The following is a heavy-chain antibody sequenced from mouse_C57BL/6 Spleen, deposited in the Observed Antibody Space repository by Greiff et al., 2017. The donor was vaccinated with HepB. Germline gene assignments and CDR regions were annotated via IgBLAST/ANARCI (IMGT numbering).Heavy chain of an antibody. CDR2: IYPGDGDT. V-gene: IGHV1-80*01. J-gene: IGHJ3*01. D-gene: IGHD4-1*01. CDR1: GYAFSSHW. Sequence: VQLQQSGAELVKPGASVKISCKASGYAFSSHWMNWVKQRPGKGLEWIGQIYPGDGDTNYNGKFKGKATLTADKSSSTAYMQLSSLTSEDSAVYFCARGVGPFAYWGQGTLVTVSA. CDR3: ARGVGPFAY.